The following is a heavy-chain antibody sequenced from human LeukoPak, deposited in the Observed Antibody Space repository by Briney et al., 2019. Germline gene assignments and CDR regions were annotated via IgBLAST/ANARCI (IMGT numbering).Heavy chain of an antibody. CDR3: VRFDGGFDS. V-gene: IGHV3-21*05. D-gene: IGHD3-9*01. CDR1: GFTFKSFV. Sequence: GGSLRLSCAASGFTFKSFVMGWVRQAPGRGLEWVSYISKRSGHIYHTDSVEGRFTTSRDNANDSVYLQMNNLRVEDTATYFCVRFDGGFDSWGQGVLVTVSS. J-gene: IGHJ4*02. CDR2: ISKRSGHI.